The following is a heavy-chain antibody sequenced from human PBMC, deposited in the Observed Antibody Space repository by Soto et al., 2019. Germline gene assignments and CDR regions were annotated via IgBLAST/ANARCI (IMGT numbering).Heavy chain of an antibody. CDR1: GFTFSSYG. J-gene: IGHJ6*02. CDR3: AREGDYYDSSGYRHYYGMDV. V-gene: IGHV3-33*01. Sequence: QVQLVESGGGVVQPGRSLRLSCAASGFTFSSYGMHWVRQAPGKGLEWVAVIWYDGSNKYYADSVKGRFTISRDNSKNTLYLQINSLRAEDTAVYYCAREGDYYDSSGYRHYYGMDVWGQGTTVTVSS. D-gene: IGHD3-22*01. CDR2: IWYDGSNK.